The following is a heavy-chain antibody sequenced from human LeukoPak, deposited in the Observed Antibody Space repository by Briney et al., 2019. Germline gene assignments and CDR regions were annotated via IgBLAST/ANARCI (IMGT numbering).Heavy chain of an antibody. V-gene: IGHV4-34*01. CDR1: GGSFSGYY. CDR3: ASYPGIAARPGVTRGVDY. CDR2: INHGGGT. Sequence: SETLSLTCAVYGGSFSGYYWSWIRQPPGKGLEWIGEINHGGGTNYNPSLKSRVTISVDTSKNQFSLKLSSVTAADTAVYYCASYPGIAARPGVTRGVDYWGQGTLVTVSS. D-gene: IGHD6-6*01. J-gene: IGHJ4*02.